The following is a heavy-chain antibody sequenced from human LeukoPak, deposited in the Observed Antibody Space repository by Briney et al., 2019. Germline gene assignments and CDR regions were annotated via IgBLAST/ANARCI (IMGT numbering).Heavy chain of an antibody. V-gene: IGHV5-51*01. Sequence: GEPLKISCKGSGYSFTSYWIGWVRQMPGKGLEWMGIIYPGDSDTRYSPSFQGQVTISADKSISTAYLQWSSLKASDTAMYYCARRPGYCSSTSCYQDAFDIWGQGTMVTVSS. D-gene: IGHD2-2*01. CDR2: IYPGDSDT. CDR3: ARRPGYCSSTSCYQDAFDI. J-gene: IGHJ3*02. CDR1: GYSFTSYW.